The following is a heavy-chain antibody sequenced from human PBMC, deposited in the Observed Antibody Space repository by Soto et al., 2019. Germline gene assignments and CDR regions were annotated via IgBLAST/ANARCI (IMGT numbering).Heavy chain of an antibody. J-gene: IGHJ4*02. CDR3: AHRRVERYFDY. Sequence: HTTWNESGPTLVKPTQTLTLTCTFSGFSLSTSGVGVGWIRQPPGKALEWRALIYWDDDKRYSPSLKSRITITKATSNNLEVLKLTNTDPVDTATDYCAHRRVERYFDYWGQGTLVTVSS. D-gene: IGHD1-1*01. V-gene: IGHV2-5*02. CDR2: IYWDDDK. CDR1: GFSLSTSGVG.